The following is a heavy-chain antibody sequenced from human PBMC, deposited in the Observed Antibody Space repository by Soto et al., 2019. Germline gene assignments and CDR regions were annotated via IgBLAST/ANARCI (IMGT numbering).Heavy chain of an antibody. CDR2: IYHSGST. CDR3: ASSSSWYSGFDY. V-gene: IGHV4-30-2*01. D-gene: IGHD6-13*01. CDR1: GGSISSGGYS. J-gene: IGHJ4*02. Sequence: SETLSLTCAVSGGSISSGGYSWSWIRQPPGKGLEWIGYIYHSGSTYYNPSLKSRVTISVDRSKNQFSLKLSSVTAADTAVYYCASSSSWYSGFDYWGQGTLVTVSS.